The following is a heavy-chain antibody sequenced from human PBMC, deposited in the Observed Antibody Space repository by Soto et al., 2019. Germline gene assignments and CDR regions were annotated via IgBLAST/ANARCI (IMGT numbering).Heavy chain of an antibody. J-gene: IGHJ6*02. D-gene: IGHD6-19*01. CDR3: ARDRYKQWLVPTTYYYYGMDV. V-gene: IGHV1-46*03. CDR1: GYTFTGYY. Sequence: ASVKVSCKASGYTFTGYYMHWVRQAPGQGLEWMGIINPSGGSTSYAQKFQGRVTMTRDTSTSTVYMELSSLRSEDTAVYYCARDRYKQWLVPTTYYYYGMDVWGQGTTVTVS. CDR2: INPSGGST.